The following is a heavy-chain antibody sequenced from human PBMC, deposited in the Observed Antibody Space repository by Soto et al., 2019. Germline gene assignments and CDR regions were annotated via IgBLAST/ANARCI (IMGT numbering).Heavy chain of an antibody. CDR3: ARGLPMVRGVKVNRPNWFDP. Sequence: ASVKVSCKASGYTFTSYYMDWVRQAPGQGLEWMGIINPSGGSTSYAQKFQGRVTMTRDTSTSTVYMELSSLRSEDTAVYYCARGLPMVRGVKVNRPNWFDPWGQGTLVTVSS. CDR1: GYTFTSYY. J-gene: IGHJ5*02. D-gene: IGHD3-10*01. V-gene: IGHV1-46*01. CDR2: INPSGGST.